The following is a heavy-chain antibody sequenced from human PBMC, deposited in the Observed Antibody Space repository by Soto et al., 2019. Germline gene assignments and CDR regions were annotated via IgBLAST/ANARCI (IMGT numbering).Heavy chain of an antibody. CDR3: AKKDYYAAGVYHFDH. CDR1: GYTFTAYP. Sequence: QVQLVQSGAEVKKPGALVKVSCRASGYTFTAYPLHWVRQAPGQRLEWMGWINAANGDIGYSREFQGRVTITRDTSASTVYMEVSSLTSEDTAVYYCAKKDYYAAGVYHFDHWGQGTLVTVSS. CDR2: INAANGDI. V-gene: IGHV1-3*01. D-gene: IGHD3-10*01. J-gene: IGHJ4*02.